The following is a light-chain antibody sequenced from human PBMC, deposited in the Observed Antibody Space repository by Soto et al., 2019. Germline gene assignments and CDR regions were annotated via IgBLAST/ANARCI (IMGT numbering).Light chain of an antibody. J-gene: IGKJ1*01. V-gene: IGKV1-39*01. CDR1: QSINTY. Sequence: DIQMTQSPSSLSASVGDRVTITCRTSQSINTYLNWYQQKPGKAPKLLIYGASSLQSGVPLRFSGSGSGTDFILTITTLQPEDFATYYCQESYSFLWGTCGQGTKVEIK. CDR3: QESYSFLWGT. CDR2: GAS.